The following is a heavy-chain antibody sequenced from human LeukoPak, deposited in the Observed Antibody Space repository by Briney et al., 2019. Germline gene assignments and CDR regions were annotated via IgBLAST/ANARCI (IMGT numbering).Heavy chain of an antibody. Sequence: TGGSLRLSCAASGFTFSSYAMSWVRQAPGKGLEWVSAISGSGGSTYYADSVKGRFTISRDNSKNTLYLQMNSLRAEDTAVYYCAKDLEAAGSYPEYFQHWGQGTLATVSS. CDR3: AKDLEAAGSYPEYFQH. J-gene: IGHJ1*01. V-gene: IGHV3-23*01. D-gene: IGHD6-13*01. CDR2: ISGSGGST. CDR1: GFTFSSYA.